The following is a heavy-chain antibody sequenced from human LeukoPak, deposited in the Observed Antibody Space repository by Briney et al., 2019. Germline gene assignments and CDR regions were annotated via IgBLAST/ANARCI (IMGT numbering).Heavy chain of an antibody. J-gene: IGHJ4*02. CDR1: GFTFSSYS. CDR3: ATFTTVVTPHFDY. D-gene: IGHD4-23*01. Sequence: GGSLRLSCAASGFTFSSYSMNWVRQAPGKGLEWVSSISSSSSYIYYADSVKGRFTISRDNAKNSLYLQMNSLRAEDTAVYYCATFTTVVTPHFDYWGQGTLVTVSS. V-gene: IGHV3-21*01. CDR2: ISSSSSYI.